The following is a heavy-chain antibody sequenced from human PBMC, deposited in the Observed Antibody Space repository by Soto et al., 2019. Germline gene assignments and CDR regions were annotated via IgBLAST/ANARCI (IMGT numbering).Heavy chain of an antibody. CDR1: GFTFSDSY. CDR2: ISSSDSII. J-gene: IGHJ4*02. Sequence: GWSLRLSCAASGFTFSDSYMSWIRQAPGKGLEWVSYISSSDSIIYYSDSVKVRFIISRDNAKNSLYLQMNSLRAEDTAVYYCARDLGYYDSSGYFDYWGQGTLVTVSS. CDR3: ARDLGYYDSSGYFDY. V-gene: IGHV3-11*01. D-gene: IGHD3-22*01.